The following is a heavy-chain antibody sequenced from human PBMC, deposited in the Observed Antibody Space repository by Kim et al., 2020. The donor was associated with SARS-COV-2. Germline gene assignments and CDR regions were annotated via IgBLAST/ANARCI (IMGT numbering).Heavy chain of an antibody. CDR1: GFTFSSYW. CDR3: ARDRNYESSPIGAFDI. J-gene: IGHJ3*02. CDR2: IKQDGSEK. D-gene: IGHD3-22*01. Sequence: GGSLRLSCAASGFTFSSYWMSWVRQAPGKGLEWVANIKQDGSEKYYVDSVKGRFTISRDNAKNSLYLQMNSLRAEDTAVYYCARDRNYESSPIGAFDIWGQGTMVTVSS. V-gene: IGHV3-7*01.